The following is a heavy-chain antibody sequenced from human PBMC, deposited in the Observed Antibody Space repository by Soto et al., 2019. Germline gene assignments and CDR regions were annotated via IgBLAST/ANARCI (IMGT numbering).Heavy chain of an antibody. D-gene: IGHD6-19*01. Sequence: SGPTLVNPTQTLTLTCTFSGFSLSTSGMCVSWIHQPPGKALEWLALIDWDDVKYYSTSLKTRLTISKDTSKNQVVLTMTNMDPVDTATYYCARIRNTRGSGWYYFDYWGQGTLVTVSS. J-gene: IGHJ4*02. CDR1: GFSLSTSGMC. V-gene: IGHV2-70*01. CDR3: ARIRNTRGSGWYYFDY. CDR2: IDWDDVK.